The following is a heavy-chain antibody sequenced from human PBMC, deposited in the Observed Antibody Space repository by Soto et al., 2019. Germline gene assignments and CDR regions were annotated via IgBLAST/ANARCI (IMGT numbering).Heavy chain of an antibody. CDR2: IRTISSAI. V-gene: IGHV3-48*02. CDR3: ARETPSFDS. Sequence: GSLIVSWASSGFTFSDYPMNLVRQAPGKGLEWVSSIRTISSAIYFADSVRGRFTISRDNARNSLYLQMTSLRDEGTAVYYCARETPSFDSWGQGTLVTVSS. CDR1: GFTFSDYP. D-gene: IGHD2-15*01. J-gene: IGHJ4*02.